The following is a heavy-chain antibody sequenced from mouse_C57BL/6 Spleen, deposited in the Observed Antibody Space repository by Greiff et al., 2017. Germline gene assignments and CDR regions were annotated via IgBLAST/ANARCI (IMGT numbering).Heavy chain of an antibody. CDR3: ARGGTGTYFDY. V-gene: IGHV1-52*01. CDR2: IDPSDSET. D-gene: IGHD4-1*01. CDR1: GYTFTSYW. J-gene: IGHJ2*01. Sequence: QVQLQQPGAELVRPGSSVTLSCKASGYTFTSYWMHWVKQRPIQGLEWIGNIDPSDSETHYNQKFKDKATLTVDKSSSTAYMQLSSLTSEDSAVYYCARGGTGTYFDYWGQGTTLTVSS.